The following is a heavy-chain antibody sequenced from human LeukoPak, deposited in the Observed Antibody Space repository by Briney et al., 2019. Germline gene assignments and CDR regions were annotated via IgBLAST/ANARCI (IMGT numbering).Heavy chain of an antibody. J-gene: IGHJ4*02. D-gene: IGHD1-26*01. CDR3: ARVVGATTEGYYFDY. Sequence: ASAKVSCKASGYTFTSYGISWVRQAPGQGLEWMGWISAYNGNTNYAQKLQGRVTMTTDTSTSTAYMELRSLRSDDTAVYYCARVVGATTEGYYFDYWGQGTLVTVSS. CDR1: GYTFTSYG. V-gene: IGHV1-18*01. CDR2: ISAYNGNT.